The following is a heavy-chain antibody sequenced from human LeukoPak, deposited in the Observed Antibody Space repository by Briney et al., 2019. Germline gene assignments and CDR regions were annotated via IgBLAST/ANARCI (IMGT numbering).Heavy chain of an antibody. Sequence: PSETLSLTCTVSGGSISSYYWSWIRQPAGKGLEWIGRIYTSGSITCNPSLKSRVSMSVDTSKNRFSLKLSSVTAADTAVYYCARDSGTTGEVKFDPWGQGTLVTVSS. J-gene: IGHJ5*02. CDR3: ARDSGTTGEVKFDP. D-gene: IGHD3-10*01. CDR2: IYTSGSI. CDR1: GGSISSYY. V-gene: IGHV4-4*07.